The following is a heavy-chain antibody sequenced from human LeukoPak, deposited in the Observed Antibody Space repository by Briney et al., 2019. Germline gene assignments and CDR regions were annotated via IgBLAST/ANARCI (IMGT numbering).Heavy chain of an antibody. CDR1: GFTFSSYS. CDR2: ISSSSSTI. D-gene: IGHD2-2*02. J-gene: IGHJ4*02. CDR3: VQLVYGGRIDY. V-gene: IGHV3-48*01. Sequence: GGSLRLSCAASGFTFSSYSMNWVRQAPGKGLKWVSYISSSSSTIYYADSVKGRFTISRDNAKNSLYLQMNSLRAEDTAVYYCVQLVYGGRIDYWGQGTLVTVSS.